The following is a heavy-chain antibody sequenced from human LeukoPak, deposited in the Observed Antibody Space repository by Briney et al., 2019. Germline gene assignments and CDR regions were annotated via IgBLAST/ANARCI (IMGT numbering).Heavy chain of an antibody. CDR1: GGSISSYY. J-gene: IGHJ4*02. CDR2: IYYSGST. V-gene: IGHV4-59*01. CDR3: ARVGYSSSWYFDY. D-gene: IGHD6-13*01. Sequence: SETLSLTCTVSGGSISSYYWSWIRQPPGKGLEWIGYIYYSGSTNYNPSLKSRVTISVDTPKNQFSLKLSSVTTADTAVYYCARVGYSSSWYFDYWGQGTLVTVSS.